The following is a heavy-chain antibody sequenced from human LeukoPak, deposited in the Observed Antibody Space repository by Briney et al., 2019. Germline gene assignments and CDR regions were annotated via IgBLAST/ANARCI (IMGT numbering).Heavy chain of an antibody. CDR3: ARPAVAYWYFDL. Sequence: SETLSLTCTVSGYSISSGYYWGWIRQPPGKGLEWIGSIYHSGSTYYNPSLKSRVTISVDTSKNQFSLKLSSVTAADTAVYYCARPAVAYWYFDLWGRGTLVTVSS. J-gene: IGHJ2*01. V-gene: IGHV4-38-2*02. CDR1: GYSISSGYY. CDR2: IYHSGST. D-gene: IGHD6-19*01.